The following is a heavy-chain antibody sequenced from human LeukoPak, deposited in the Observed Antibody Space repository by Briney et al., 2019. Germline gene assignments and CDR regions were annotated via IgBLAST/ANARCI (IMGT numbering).Heavy chain of an antibody. CDR1: GFTFSSYG. CDR2: ISYDGSNK. J-gene: IGHJ4*02. D-gene: IGHD3-3*01. Sequence: GGSLRLSCAASGFTFSSYGMHWVRQAPGKGLEWVAVISYDGSNKYYADSVKGRFTISRDNSKNTLYLQMNSLRAEDTAVYYCAKDVVGSRQPYENWGQGTLVTVSS. CDR3: AKDVVGSRQPYEN. V-gene: IGHV3-30*18.